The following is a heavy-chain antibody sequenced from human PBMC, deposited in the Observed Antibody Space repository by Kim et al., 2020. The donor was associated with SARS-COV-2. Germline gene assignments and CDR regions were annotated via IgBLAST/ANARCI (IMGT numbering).Heavy chain of an antibody. J-gene: IGHJ6*04. V-gene: IGHV3-74*01. CDR3: AREGYSNSLLGHCGLDV. CDR2: INSDGSST. D-gene: IGHD4-4*01. Sequence: GGSLRLSCAASGFTFSSYWMHWVRQAPGKGLLWVSRINSDGSSTRYADSVRGRFTISRDNAKNTLYLQMNSLRAEDTAVYYCAREGYSNSLLGHCGLDVCGEGTSATVSS. CDR1: GFTFSSYW.